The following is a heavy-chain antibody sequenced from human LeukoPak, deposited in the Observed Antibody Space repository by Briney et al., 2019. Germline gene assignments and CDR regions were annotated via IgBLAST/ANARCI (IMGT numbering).Heavy chain of an antibody. CDR1: GFTFSSYA. J-gene: IGHJ4*02. CDR2: INHSGST. Sequence: GSLRLSCAASGFTFSSYAMSWIRQPPGKGLEWIGEINHSGSTNYNPSLKSRVTISVDTSKNQFSLKLSSVTAADTAVYYCAGAQLIVGARHFDYWGQGTLVTVSS. D-gene: IGHD1-26*01. CDR3: AGAQLIVGARHFDY. V-gene: IGHV4-34*01.